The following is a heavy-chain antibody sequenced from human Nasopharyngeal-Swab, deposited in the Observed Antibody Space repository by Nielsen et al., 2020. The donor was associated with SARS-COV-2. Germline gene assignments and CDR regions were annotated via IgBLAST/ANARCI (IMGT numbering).Heavy chain of an antibody. CDR1: GFTFSSYE. Sequence: GESLKISCAASGFTFSSYEMNWVRQAPGKGLEWVSYISSSGSTIYYADSVKGRFTISRDNAKNSLYLQMNSLRAEDTAVYYCAREGYYDSSGYGFDSWGQGTLVTVSS. CDR2: ISSSGSTI. CDR3: AREGYYDSSGYGFDS. V-gene: IGHV3-48*03. J-gene: IGHJ5*01. D-gene: IGHD3-22*01.